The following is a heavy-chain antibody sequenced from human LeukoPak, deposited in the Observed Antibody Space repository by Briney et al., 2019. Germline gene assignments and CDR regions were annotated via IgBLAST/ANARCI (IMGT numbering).Heavy chain of an antibody. CDR3: ARSELELFDY. D-gene: IGHD1-7*01. CDR2: ISSSSSTI. CDR1: GFTFSSYS. J-gene: IGHJ4*02. V-gene: IGHV3-48*01. Sequence: GGSLRLSCAASGFTFSSYSMNWVRQAPGKGLEWVSYISSSSSTIYYADSVKGRFTISRGNAKNSLYLQMNSLRAEDTAVYYCARSELELFDYWGQGTLVTVSS.